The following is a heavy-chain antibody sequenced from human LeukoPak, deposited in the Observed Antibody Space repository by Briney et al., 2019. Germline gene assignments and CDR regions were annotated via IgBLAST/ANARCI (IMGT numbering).Heavy chain of an antibody. CDR2: ITRNT. CDR3: TRLPNGRPLDL. J-gene: IGHJ4*02. D-gene: IGHD2-8*01. CDR1: GGSISSSTYH. Sequence: SETLSLTCTVSGGSISSSTYHWGWIRQPPGKGLEWIGSITRNTYYNPSLKSRVTISLDTSKNQFSLKLTSVTPADTAMYYCTRLPNGRPLDLSGQGVLVTVSS. V-gene: IGHV4-39*01.